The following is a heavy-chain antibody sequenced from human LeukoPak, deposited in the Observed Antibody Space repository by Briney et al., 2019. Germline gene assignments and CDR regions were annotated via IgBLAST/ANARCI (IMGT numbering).Heavy chain of an antibody. Sequence: PSETLSLTCAVSGGSISSGGYSWSWIRQPPGKGLEWIGYIYHSGSTYYNPSLKSRVTISVDRSKNQFSLKLSSVTAADTAVYYCARAALRSYYYGMDVWGQGTTVTVSS. D-gene: IGHD6-25*01. CDR3: ARAALRSYYYGMDV. CDR1: GGSISSGGYS. V-gene: IGHV4-30-2*01. CDR2: IYHSGST. J-gene: IGHJ6*02.